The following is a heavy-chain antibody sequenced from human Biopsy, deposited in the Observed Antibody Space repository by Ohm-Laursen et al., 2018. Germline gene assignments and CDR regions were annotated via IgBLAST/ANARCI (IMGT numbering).Heavy chain of an antibody. V-gene: IGHV4-59*02. D-gene: IGHD4-11*01. J-gene: IGHJ6*02. CDR3: ARDRGILNYGNFKYYHYYGMDV. CDR2: IYYSVVT. Sequence: SETLSLTCTVSGDSVTKYYWSWIRQPPGKGLEWIGHIYYSVVTNYNPSLQSRVSISVDTSKNHVSLTLSSVTAADTAVYYCARDRGILNYGNFKYYHYYGMDVWGQGTKVTVSS. CDR1: GDSVTKYY.